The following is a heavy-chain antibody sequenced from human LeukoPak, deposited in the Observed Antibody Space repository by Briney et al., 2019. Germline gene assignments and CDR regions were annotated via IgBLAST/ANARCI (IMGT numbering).Heavy chain of an antibody. CDR1: GVSITSGNYY. J-gene: IGHJ4*02. CDR2: INSRGST. Sequence: PSQTLSLTRTVSGVSITSGNYYGSWIRPPAGKGLEWIGRINSRGSTNYDPSLKSRVSISVDTSKNYFSLELSSVTAADTAVYYCARGFSTISCYDYWGQGTLVTVSS. CDR3: ARGFSTISCYDY. V-gene: IGHV4-61*02. D-gene: IGHD2/OR15-2a*01.